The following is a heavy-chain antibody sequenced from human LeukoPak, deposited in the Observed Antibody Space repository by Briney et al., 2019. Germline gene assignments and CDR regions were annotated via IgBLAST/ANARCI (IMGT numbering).Heavy chain of an antibody. CDR2: IYYSGTT. CDR1: GGSISSGGRF. D-gene: IGHD4-17*01. J-gene: IGHJ4*02. CDR3: AGQGRTDYGPFDY. V-gene: IGHV4-31*03. Sequence: SETLSLTCTVSGGSISSGGRFWNWIRQHPGRGLEWIGSIYYSGTTYYNPSLKSRVTISVDTSKNQLSLKLSSVTAADTAVYYCAGQGRTDYGPFDYWGQGTLVIVSS.